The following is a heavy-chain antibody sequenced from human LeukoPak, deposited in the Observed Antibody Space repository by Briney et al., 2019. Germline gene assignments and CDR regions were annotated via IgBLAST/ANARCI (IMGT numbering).Heavy chain of an antibody. V-gene: IGHV3-23*01. CDR2: ISGSGGST. CDR1: GFTFSSYA. J-gene: IGHJ4*02. CDR3: ARDRSGSYYGR. Sequence: GGSLRLSCAASGFTFSSYAMSWVRQAPGKGLEWVSAISGSGGSTYYADSVKGRFTISRDNSKNTLYLQMNSLRAEDTAVYYCARDRSGSYYGRWGQGTLVTVSS. D-gene: IGHD1-26*01.